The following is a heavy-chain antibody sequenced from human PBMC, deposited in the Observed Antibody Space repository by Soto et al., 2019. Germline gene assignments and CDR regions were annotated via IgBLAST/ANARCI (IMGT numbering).Heavy chain of an antibody. J-gene: IGHJ6*02. CDR3: ARPKGYCSGGSCYYYYYGMDV. D-gene: IGHD2-15*01. V-gene: IGHV4-30-2*01. CDR2: IYHSGST. CDR1: GGSISSGGYS. Sequence: SETLSLTCAVSGGSISSGGYSWTWIRQPPGKGLEWIGYIYHSGSTYYNPSLKSRVTISVDTSKNQFSLKLSSVTASDTAMYYCARPKGYCSGGSCYYYYYGMDVWGQGTTVTVSS.